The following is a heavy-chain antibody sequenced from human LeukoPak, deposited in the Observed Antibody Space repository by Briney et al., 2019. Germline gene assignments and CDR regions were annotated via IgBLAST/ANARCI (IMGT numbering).Heavy chain of an antibody. CDR1: GFTFSTFA. J-gene: IGHJ4*02. CDR3: ARNGQWSFDY. V-gene: IGHV3-7*01. CDR2: IKQDGSEK. Sequence: GGSLRLSCAASGFTFSTFAMSWVRQAPGKGLEWVANIKQDGSEKYYVDSVKGRFTISRDNAKNSLYLQMNSLRAEDTAVYYCARNGQWSFDYWGQGTLVTVSS. D-gene: IGHD2-15*01.